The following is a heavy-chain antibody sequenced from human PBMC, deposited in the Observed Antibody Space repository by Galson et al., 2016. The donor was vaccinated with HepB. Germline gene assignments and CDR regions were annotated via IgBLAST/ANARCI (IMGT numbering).Heavy chain of an antibody. CDR1: GFTFDYYE. J-gene: IGHJ5*02. V-gene: IGHV3-48*03. CDR3: ARGGTTRNDL. CDR2: ITENGTTT. Sequence: SLRLSCAASGFTFDYYEMTWVRQASGKGLEWVAYITENGTTTQYADSVKGRFTISRDNVKETVSLRMNSLRRKDTALYFCARGGTTRNDLWGQGTLVTVSS. D-gene: IGHD1-14*01.